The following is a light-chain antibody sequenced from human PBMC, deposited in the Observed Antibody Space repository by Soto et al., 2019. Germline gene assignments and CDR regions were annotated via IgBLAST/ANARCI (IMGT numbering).Light chain of an antibody. CDR1: QSVDRW. CDR3: QQYSGSSP. V-gene: IGKV1-5*03. CDR2: MAS. Sequence: DIQMTQSPSTLSASVGDSVTITCRASQSVDRWLAWFQQKPGKAPKLLIYMASTLESGVPSRFSGSGSGTEFSLTISSLQPDDFATYYCQQYSGSSPFGQGTRLEIK. J-gene: IGKJ2*01.